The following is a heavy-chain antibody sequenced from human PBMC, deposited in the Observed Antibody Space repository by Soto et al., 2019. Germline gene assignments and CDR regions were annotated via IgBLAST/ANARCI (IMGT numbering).Heavy chain of an antibody. CDR1: GYTFTSYA. CDR2: INAGNGNT. D-gene: IGHD3-9*01. J-gene: IGHJ4*02. Sequence: ASVKVSCKASGYTFTSYAMHWVRQAPGQRIEWMGWINAGNGNTKYSQKFQGRVTITRDTSASTAYMELSSLRSEDTAVYYCASADTYYDTLTGPLDYWGQGTLVTVSS. V-gene: IGHV1-3*01. CDR3: ASADTYYDTLTGPLDY.